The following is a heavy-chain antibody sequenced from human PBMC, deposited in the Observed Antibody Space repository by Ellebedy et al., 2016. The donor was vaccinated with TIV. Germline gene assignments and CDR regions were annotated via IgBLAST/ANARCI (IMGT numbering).Heavy chain of an antibody. D-gene: IGHD2-21*02. CDR1: GGSFSGYY. CDR3: ARASVVLTAIHFDY. Sequence: LRLXXAVYGGSFSGYYWSWIRQPPGKGLEWIGYIYYSGSTYYNPSLKSRVTISVDTSKNQFSLKLSSVTAADTAVYYCARASVVLTAIHFDYWGQGTLVTVSS. J-gene: IGHJ4*02. CDR2: IYYSGST. V-gene: IGHV4-34*09.